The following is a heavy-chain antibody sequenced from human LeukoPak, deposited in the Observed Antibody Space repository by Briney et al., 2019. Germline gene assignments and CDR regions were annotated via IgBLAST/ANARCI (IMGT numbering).Heavy chain of an antibody. V-gene: IGHV3-74*01. CDR2: INSDGSST. Sequence: PGGSLRLSCAASGFTFSSYWMHWVRQAPGKGLVWVSRINSDGSSTSYADSVKGRFTISRDNAKNTLYLQMNSLRAEDTAVYYCARDRLAPSYYYYYYGMDVWGQGTTVTVSS. CDR1: GFTFSSYW. CDR3: ARDRLAPSYYYYYYGMDV. D-gene: IGHD6-19*01. J-gene: IGHJ6*02.